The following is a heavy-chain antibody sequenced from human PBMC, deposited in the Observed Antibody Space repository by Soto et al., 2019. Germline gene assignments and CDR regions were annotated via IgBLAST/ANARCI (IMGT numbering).Heavy chain of an antibody. J-gene: IGHJ3*02. D-gene: IGHD3-22*01. CDR3: ARASSGSDTVSDADDI. Sequence: GGSLRLSCAASGFTFSNYDMHWVRQATGKGLEWVSAIGSAGDTYYPGSVKGRFTISRGNANNSLYLQMISRRAGDTTVFYYARASSGSDTVSDADDIWGQGTMVTVSS. CDR1: GFTFSNYD. CDR2: IGSAGDT. V-gene: IGHV3-13*01.